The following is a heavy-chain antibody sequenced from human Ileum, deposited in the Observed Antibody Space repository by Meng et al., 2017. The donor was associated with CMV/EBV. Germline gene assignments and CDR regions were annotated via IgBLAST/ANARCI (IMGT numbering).Heavy chain of an antibody. CDR2: IYYSGST. D-gene: IGHD6-13*01. CDR1: GGSISSGDYY. CDR3: AREIPSSSWYYLDY. J-gene: IGHJ4*02. Sequence: QVQWQGSGPGLGNPSQTLSLTCTVSGGSISSGDYYWSWIRQPPGKGLEWIGYIYYSGSTYYNPSLKSRVTISVDTSKNQFSLKLSSVTAADTAVYYCAREIPSSSWYYLDYWGQGTLVTVSS. V-gene: IGHV4-30-4*08.